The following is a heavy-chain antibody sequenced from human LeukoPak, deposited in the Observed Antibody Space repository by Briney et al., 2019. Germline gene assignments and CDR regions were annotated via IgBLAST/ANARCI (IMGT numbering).Heavy chain of an antibody. Sequence: ETLSLTCGVSGGSISNTNWWSWVRQAPGKGLEWVANIKQDGSEKYYVDSAKGRFTISRDNAKNSLYLQMNSLRAEDTAVYYCATDLGSSRPNFWGQGILVTVSS. V-gene: IGHV3-7*01. D-gene: IGHD6-13*01. CDR2: IKQDGSEK. J-gene: IGHJ4*02. CDR1: GGSISNTNW. CDR3: ATDLGSSRPNF.